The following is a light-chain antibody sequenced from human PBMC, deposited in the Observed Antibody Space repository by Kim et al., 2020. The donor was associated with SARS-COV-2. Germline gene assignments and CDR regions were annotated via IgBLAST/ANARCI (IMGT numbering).Light chain of an antibody. CDR1: SSDVGSYNY. V-gene: IGLV2-11*01. J-gene: IGLJ2*01. CDR2: DVT. CDR3: CSYAGSVV. Sequence: GQSAPISCTGTSSDVGSYNYVSWYQQHPGKAPKLIIYDVTKRPSGVPDRFSGSKSGNTASLTISGLQAEDEADYYCCSYAGSVVFGGGTQLTVL.